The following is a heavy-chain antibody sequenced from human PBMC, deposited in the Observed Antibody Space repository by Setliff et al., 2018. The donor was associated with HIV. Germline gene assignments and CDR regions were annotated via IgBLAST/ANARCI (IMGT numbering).Heavy chain of an antibody. Sequence: SETLSLTCTVSGGSISSSSYYWGWIRQPPGKGLEWIGSIYYSGSTYYNPSLKSRVTISVDTSKNQFSLTLSSLTSEDTAVYYCARGHLDRDYWEDIVGNWFAPWGQGTLVTVSS. CDR1: GGSISSSSYY. D-gene: IGHD2-21*01. CDR2: IYYSGST. V-gene: IGHV4-39*07. CDR3: ARGHLDRDYWEDIVGNWFAP. J-gene: IGHJ5*02.